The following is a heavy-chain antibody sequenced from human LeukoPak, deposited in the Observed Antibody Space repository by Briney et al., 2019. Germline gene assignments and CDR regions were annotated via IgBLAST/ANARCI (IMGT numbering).Heavy chain of an antibody. CDR3: ARIGVVAATRDDAFDI. J-gene: IGHJ3*02. CDR2: IYYSGST. V-gene: IGHV4-59*08. D-gene: IGHD2-15*01. CDR1: GGSISSYY. Sequence: PSETLSLTCTVSGGSISSYYWSWIRQPPGKGLEWIGYIYYSGSTNYNPSLKSRVTISVDTSKNQFSLKLSSVTAADTAVYYCARIGVVAATRDDAFDIWGQGTMVTVSS.